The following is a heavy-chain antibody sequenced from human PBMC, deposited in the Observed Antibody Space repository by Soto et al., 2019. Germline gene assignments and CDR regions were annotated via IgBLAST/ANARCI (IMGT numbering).Heavy chain of an antibody. CDR3: ARDPASPYGDYHGMDV. V-gene: IGHV1-2*02. D-gene: IGHD4-17*01. J-gene: IGHJ6*02. CDR2: INPNSGGT. CDR1: GYTFTGYY. Sequence: QVQLVQSGAEVKKPGASVKVSCKASGYTFTGYYMHWVRQAPGQGLEWMGWINPNSGGTNNAQKFQGGVTMTRDTSISTAYMVLSRLRSDDTAVYYCARDPASPYGDYHGMDVWGQGTTVTVSS.